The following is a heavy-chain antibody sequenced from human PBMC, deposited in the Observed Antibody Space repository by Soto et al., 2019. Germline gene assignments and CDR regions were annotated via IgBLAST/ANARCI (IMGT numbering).Heavy chain of an antibody. CDR1: GYTLTELS. D-gene: IGHD3-10*01. CDR3: ATALLQIGMNYFDY. J-gene: IGHJ4*02. V-gene: IGHV1-24*01. CDR2: FDPEDGET. Sequence: SVNVSCKVSGYTLTELSMHWVRQAPGKGLEWMGGFDPEDGETIYAQKFQGRVTMTEDTSTDTAYMELSSLRSEDTAVYYCATALLQIGMNYFDYWGQGTLVTVSS.